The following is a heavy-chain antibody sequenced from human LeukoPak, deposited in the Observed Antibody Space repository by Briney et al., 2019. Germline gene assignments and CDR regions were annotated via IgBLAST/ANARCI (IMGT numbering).Heavy chain of an antibody. Sequence: GGTLRLSCAASGFSFSNFSRNWVRLAPGKGLEWVSSISGSGGNTYYTYSVNGRVTISRDNSMDTLYMHITGLRVEDTATYFCAKSGSGGYHYSSYHMDAWGKRTTVTVSS. V-gene: IGHV3-23*01. D-gene: IGHD1-26*01. J-gene: IGHJ6*03. CDR1: GFSFSNFS. CDR3: AKSGSGGYHYSSYHMDA. CDR2: ISGSGGNT.